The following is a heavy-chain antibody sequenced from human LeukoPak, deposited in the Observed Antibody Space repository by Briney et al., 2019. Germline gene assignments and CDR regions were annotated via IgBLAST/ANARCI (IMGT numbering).Heavy chain of an antibody. CDR1: GYIFTVFY. CDR3: ARDGQPRTRAPAGHGEVGH. J-gene: IGHJ4*02. Sequence: ASVKVSCRTSGYIFTVFYIHWVRQAPGQGLEWMGWINPNSGDTTYGQKFQGRVTMTRDTSISMAYMELTRLRSDDTAVYYCARDGQPRTRAPAGHGEVGHWGQGTLVTVSS. V-gene: IGHV1-2*02. CDR2: INPNSGDT. D-gene: IGHD6-13*01.